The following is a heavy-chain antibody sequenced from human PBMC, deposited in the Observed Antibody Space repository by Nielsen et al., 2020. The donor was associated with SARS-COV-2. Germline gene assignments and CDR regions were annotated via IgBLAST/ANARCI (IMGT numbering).Heavy chain of an antibody. CDR3: ARGGWRTSDLRYYYYYMDV. V-gene: IGHV1-69*13. Sequence: SVKVSCKASGGTFSSYAISWVRQAPGQGLEWMGGIIPIFGTANYAQKFQGRVTITADESTSTAYMELSSLRSEGTAVYYCARGGWRTSDLRYYYYYMDVWGKGTTVTVSS. J-gene: IGHJ6*03. D-gene: IGHD1-14*01. CDR1: GGTFSSYA. CDR2: IIPIFGTA.